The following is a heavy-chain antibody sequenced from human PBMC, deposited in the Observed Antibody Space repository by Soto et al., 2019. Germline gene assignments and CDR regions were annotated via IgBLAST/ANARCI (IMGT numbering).Heavy chain of an antibody. Sequence: SETLSLTCTFSGGSISGYYCSWIRQPPGKGLEWIGYIYYSGSTNYNPSLKSRVTISVDTSKNQFSLKLSSVTAADTAVYHCATSSRWGWFDPWGQGTLVTVSS. CDR1: GGSISGYY. V-gene: IGHV4-59*08. CDR3: ATSSRWGWFDP. D-gene: IGHD3-16*01. CDR2: IYYSGST. J-gene: IGHJ5*02.